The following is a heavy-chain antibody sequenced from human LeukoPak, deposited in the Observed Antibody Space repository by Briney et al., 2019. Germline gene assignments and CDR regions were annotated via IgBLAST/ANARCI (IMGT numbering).Heavy chain of an antibody. CDR2: ISGSGGST. V-gene: IGHV3-23*01. Sequence: GGSLRLSCAASGFTFSSYAMSWVRQAPGEGLEWVSAISGSGGSTYYADSVKGRFTISRDNSKNTLYLQMNSLRAEDTAVYYCAKDPLNSSSWSLFDYWGQGTLVTVSS. CDR3: AKDPLNSSSWSLFDY. D-gene: IGHD6-13*01. CDR1: GFTFSSYA. J-gene: IGHJ4*02.